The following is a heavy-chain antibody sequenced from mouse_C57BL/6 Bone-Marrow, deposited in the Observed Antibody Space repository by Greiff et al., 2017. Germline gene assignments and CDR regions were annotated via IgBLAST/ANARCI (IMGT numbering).Heavy chain of an antibody. D-gene: IGHD2-5*01. CDR2: IYPGSGST. J-gene: IGHJ1*03. CDR1: GYTFTSYW. V-gene: IGHV1-55*01. Sequence: QVQLQQPGAELVKPGASVKMSCKASGYTFTSYWITWVKQRPGQGLEWIGDIYPGSGSTNYNEKFKSKATLTVATSSSTAYMQLSSLTSEDSAVYYCARPDYSNDWYFDVWGTGTTVTVSS. CDR3: ARPDYSNDWYFDV.